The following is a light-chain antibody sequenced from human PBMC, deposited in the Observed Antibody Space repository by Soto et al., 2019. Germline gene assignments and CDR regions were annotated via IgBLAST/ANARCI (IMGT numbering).Light chain of an antibody. J-gene: IGKJ1*01. CDR2: GAS. CDR3: QQYNSYSEA. Sequence: IQLTQSPSSLSASVGDSVTITCRASQGITSYLAWYQQKPGKAPNLLIYGASTLQSGVPSRFSGSGSGTDFTLTINSLQAEDFATYYCQQYNSYSEAFGQGTKVDI. V-gene: IGKV1-9*01. CDR1: QGITSY.